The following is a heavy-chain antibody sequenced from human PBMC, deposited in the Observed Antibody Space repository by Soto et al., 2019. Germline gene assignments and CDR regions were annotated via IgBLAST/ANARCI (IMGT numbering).Heavy chain of an antibody. CDR2: IYWDDDK. CDR1: GFSLSTSGVG. CDR3: AHMLHYDFWSGYKASFDY. V-gene: IGHV2-5*02. Sequence: ESGPTLVNPTQTLTLTCTFSGFSLSTSGVGVGWIRQPPGKALEWLALIYWDDDKRYSPSLKSRLTITKDTSKNQVVLTMTNMDPVDTATYYCAHMLHYDFWSGYKASFDYWCQGTLVTVSS. D-gene: IGHD3-3*01. J-gene: IGHJ4*02.